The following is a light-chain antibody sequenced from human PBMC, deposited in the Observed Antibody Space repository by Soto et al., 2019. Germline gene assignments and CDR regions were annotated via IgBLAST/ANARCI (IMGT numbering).Light chain of an antibody. V-gene: IGKV3-20*01. CDR3: QQYGSSPQPIT. J-gene: IGKJ5*01. CDR2: GAS. Sequence: EIVLTQSPGTLSLSPGERATLSCRASQSVSSSYLAWYQQKPGQAPRLLIYGASSRATGIPDRFSGSGSGTDFTLTIIRLEPEDFAVYYCQQYGSSPQPITFGQGTRLEIK. CDR1: QSVSSSY.